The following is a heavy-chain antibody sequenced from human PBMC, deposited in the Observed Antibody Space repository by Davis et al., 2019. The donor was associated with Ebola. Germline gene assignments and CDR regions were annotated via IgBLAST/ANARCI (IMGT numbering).Heavy chain of an antibody. D-gene: IGHD3-10*01. CDR3: ARGGSGSYLLDY. J-gene: IGHJ4*02. Sequence: AASVKVSCKASGFILTNYAIHWVRQAPGQRLEWMGWVHGGNGNTKYSQKFQGRVTITRDTSASTAYMELSSLRSEDTAVYYCARGGSGSYLLDYWGQGTLVTVPS. CDR1: GFILTNYA. CDR2: VHGGNGNT. V-gene: IGHV1-3*01.